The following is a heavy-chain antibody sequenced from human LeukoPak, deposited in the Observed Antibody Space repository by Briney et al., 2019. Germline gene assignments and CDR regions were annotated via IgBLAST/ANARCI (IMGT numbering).Heavy chain of an antibody. CDR3: VRAGSSSGHCDNFDM. CDR2: ISSKGDSE. V-gene: IGHV3-30*03. J-gene: IGHJ3*02. CDR1: GFTFSISV. D-gene: IGHD3-22*01. Sequence: GGSLRLSCAASGFTFSISVMHWVRQAPGKGLEWVAGISSKGDSEHYADSVKGRFTIPRGNSKNMLFLLMNSLRPEDTAMYYCVRAGSSSGHCDNFDMWGQGTVITVSS.